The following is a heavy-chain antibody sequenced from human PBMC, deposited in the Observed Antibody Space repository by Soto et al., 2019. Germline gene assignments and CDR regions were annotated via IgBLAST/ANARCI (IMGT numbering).Heavy chain of an antibody. CDR2: IYSSATT. CDR1: GGSISSAGYY. Sequence: PSETLSLTCTVSGGSISSAGYYWAWIRQRPGKGLEWIGYIYSSATTYSNPSLKSRIAMSIDTSQNQFSLKLTSVTAADTAVYFCARGGWESYYQDSWGQGMLVTVSS. D-gene: IGHD1-26*01. V-gene: IGHV4-31*03. J-gene: IGHJ4*02. CDR3: ARGGWESYYQDS.